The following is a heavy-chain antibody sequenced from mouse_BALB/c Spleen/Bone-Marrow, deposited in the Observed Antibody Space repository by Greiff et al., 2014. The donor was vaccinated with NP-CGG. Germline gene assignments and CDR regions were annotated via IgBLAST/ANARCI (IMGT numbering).Heavy chain of an antibody. CDR2: ISDGSTYT. CDR3: ARDRGVQGYAMDY. D-gene: IGHD2-14*01. J-gene: IGHJ4*01. V-gene: IGHV5-4*02. CDR1: GFTFSDYY. Sequence: DVMLVESGGGLVKPGGSLKLSCAASGFTFSDYYMYWVRPTPEKRLEWVATISDGSTYTYYPDSVKGRFTISRDNAKNNLYLQMSSLKSEDTALYYCARDRGVQGYAMDYWGQGTSVTVSS.